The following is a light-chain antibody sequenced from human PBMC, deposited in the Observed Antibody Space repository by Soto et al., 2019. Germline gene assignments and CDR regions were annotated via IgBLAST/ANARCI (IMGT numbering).Light chain of an antibody. Sequence: EIQTTQSPSTLSESVGDRSTITCRASRSISSSLAWYQQKPGRATKILIYMASNLQSGVPSRFGGAGSGTEYTLTISSLQPDDFATYYCQQYNTYSRTFGQGTQV. CDR1: RSISSS. J-gene: IGKJ1*01. V-gene: IGKV1-5*03. CDR3: QQYNTYSRT. CDR2: MAS.